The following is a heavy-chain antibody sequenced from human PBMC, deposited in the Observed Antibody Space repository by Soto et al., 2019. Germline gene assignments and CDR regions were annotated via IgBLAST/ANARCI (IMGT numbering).Heavy chain of an antibody. CDR2: IIPILGET. D-gene: IGHD3-16*01. V-gene: IGHV1-69*08. CDR3: ARGLGGRMDV. Sequence: QVQLVQSGAEVKKPGSSVRVSCKASGTIFSSYTISWVRQAPGQGLEWMGRIIPILGETNSAQKFQGRVTLTADKSTNTAYMELNSLRLEDTALYYCARGLGGRMDVW. CDR1: GTIFSSYT. J-gene: IGHJ6*01.